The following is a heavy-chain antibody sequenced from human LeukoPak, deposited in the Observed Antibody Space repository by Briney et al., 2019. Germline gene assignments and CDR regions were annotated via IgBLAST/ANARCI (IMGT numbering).Heavy chain of an antibody. CDR2: IWYDGSNK. J-gene: IGHJ4*02. V-gene: IGHV3-33*01. Sequence: GGSLRLSCAASGFTFSSYGMHWVRQAPGKGLEWVAVIWYDGSNKYYADSVKGRFTISRDNSKNTLYLQMNSLRAEDTAVYYCARDITMIVVGPFDYWAREPWSPSPQ. D-gene: IGHD3-22*01. CDR3: ARDITMIVVGPFDY. CDR1: GFTFSSYG.